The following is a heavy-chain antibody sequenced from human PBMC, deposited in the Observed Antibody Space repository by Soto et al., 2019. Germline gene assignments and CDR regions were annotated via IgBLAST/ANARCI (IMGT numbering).Heavy chain of an antibody. Sequence: GGSLRLSCAASGFTFSSYSMNWVRQAPGKGLEWVSYISSSSTIYYADSVKGRFTISRDNAKNSLYLQMNSLRAEDTAVYYCARESYRYSDAFDIWGQGTMVTVSS. CDR2: ISSSSTI. CDR1: GFTFSSYS. CDR3: ARESYRYSDAFDI. J-gene: IGHJ3*02. V-gene: IGHV3-48*01. D-gene: IGHD3-16*02.